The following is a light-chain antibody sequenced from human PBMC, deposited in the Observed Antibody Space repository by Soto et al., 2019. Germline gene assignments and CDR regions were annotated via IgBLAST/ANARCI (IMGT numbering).Light chain of an antibody. Sequence: DIQMTQSPSTLSASVGHRVTITCRASQSISTWLAWYQQKPGKAPKLLIYKASSLDSGVPSRFSGSGSGTEFTLTISSLQPDDFATYYCQQYNSFSRTFGQGTKVDIK. V-gene: IGKV1-5*03. J-gene: IGKJ2*01. CDR2: KAS. CDR3: QQYNSFSRT. CDR1: QSISTW.